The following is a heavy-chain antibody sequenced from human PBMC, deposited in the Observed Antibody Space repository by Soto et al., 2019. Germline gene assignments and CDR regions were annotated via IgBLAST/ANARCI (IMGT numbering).Heavy chain of an antibody. CDR3: ARDKGYSYPNYYYGMDV. CDR2: IYYSGST. CDR1: GGSISSYY. D-gene: IGHD5-18*01. J-gene: IGHJ6*02. Sequence: PSETLSLTCTVSGGSISSYYWSWIRQPPGKGLEWIGYIYYSGSTNYNPSLKSRVTISVDTSKNQFSLKLSSVTAADTAVYYCARDKGYSYPNYYYGMDVWGQGTTVTVS. V-gene: IGHV4-59*01.